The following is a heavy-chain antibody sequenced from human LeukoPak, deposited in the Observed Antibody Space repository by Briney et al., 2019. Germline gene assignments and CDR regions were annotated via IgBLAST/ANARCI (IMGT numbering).Heavy chain of an antibody. V-gene: IGHV4-59*01. CDR2: IYYSGST. D-gene: IGHD4-11*01. CDR1: GGSISTYY. CDR3: ARGDYSPDY. Sequence: SETLPLTCTVPGGSISTYYWSWIRQPPGKGLEWIGYIYYSGSTKYNPSLKSRVTISVDTSKNQFSLRLSSVTAADTAVYYCARGDYSPDYWGQGTLVTVSS. J-gene: IGHJ4*02.